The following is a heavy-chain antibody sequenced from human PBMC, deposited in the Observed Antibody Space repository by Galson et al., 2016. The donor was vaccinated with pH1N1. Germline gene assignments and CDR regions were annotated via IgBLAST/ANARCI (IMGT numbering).Heavy chain of an antibody. V-gene: IGHV4-30-4*08. Sequence: LSLPCTVSGGSVKNADSWWSWIRQPPGKGLEWIGYIYYGGRTFYNPSLNSRFTISVDTSKNQFSLRVDSVTATDTAVYYCARSRVWGLSDSWGQGTLVTVSS. D-gene: IGHD3-16*01. CDR3: ARSRVWGLSDS. CDR1: GGSVKNADSW. J-gene: IGHJ4*02. CDR2: IYYGGRT.